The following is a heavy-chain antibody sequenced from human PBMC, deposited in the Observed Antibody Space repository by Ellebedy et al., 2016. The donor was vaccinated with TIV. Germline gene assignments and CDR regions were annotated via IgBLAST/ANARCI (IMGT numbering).Heavy chain of an antibody. CDR3: ARAQITMVRGIKGYYYYGMDV. CDR2: ISTYNGNT. J-gene: IGHJ6*02. D-gene: IGHD3-10*01. Sequence: AASVKVSCKASGYTFTSHGISWVRQAPGQGLAWMGWISTYNGNTNYAQKLQGRVTITTDTSTSTAYMELRSLRYDDTAVYYCARAQITMVRGIKGYYYYGMDVWGPGTTVTVSS. CDR1: GYTFTSHG. V-gene: IGHV1-18*01.